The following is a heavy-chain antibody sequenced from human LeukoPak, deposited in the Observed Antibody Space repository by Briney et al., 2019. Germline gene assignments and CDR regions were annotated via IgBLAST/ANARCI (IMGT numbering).Heavy chain of an antibody. Sequence: PGGSLRLSCAASGFTFTKYWMTWVRQAPGKGLEWVGNIKQDGSDKNYMDSVKGRFTISRDNTKNSVYLQMSSLRAEDTAVYYCARAGYYLSPYFFDYWGQGTLVTVSS. V-gene: IGHV3-7*04. D-gene: IGHD3-3*01. CDR1: GFTFTKYW. J-gene: IGHJ4*02. CDR3: ARAGYYLSPYFFDY. CDR2: IKQDGSDK.